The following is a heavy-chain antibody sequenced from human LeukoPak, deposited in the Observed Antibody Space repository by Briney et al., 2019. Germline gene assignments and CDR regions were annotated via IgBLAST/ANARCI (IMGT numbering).Heavy chain of an antibody. D-gene: IGHD5-12*01. V-gene: IGHV3-23*01. J-gene: IGHJ4*02. CDR3: ARDLAMSPTYSLDY. CDR2: ICGSGGGT. Sequence: GGSLRLSCAASGFTFNSYAMSWVRQAPGKGLEWVSAICGSGGGTYYADSVKGRFTISRDNSKNTLYLQMNSLRDDDTAVYYCARDLAMSPTYSLDYWGQGTRVSVSS. CDR1: GFTFNSYA.